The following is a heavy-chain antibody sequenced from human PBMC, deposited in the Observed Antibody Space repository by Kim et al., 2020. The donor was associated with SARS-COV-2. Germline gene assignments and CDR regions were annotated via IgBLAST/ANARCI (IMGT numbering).Heavy chain of an antibody. D-gene: IGHD2-15*01. CDR2: INHSGST. CDR3: ARAKPDTRIGDAFDI. V-gene: IGHV4-34*01. J-gene: IGHJ3*02. CDR1: GGSFSGYY. Sequence: SETLSLTCAVYGGSFSGYYWSWIRQPPGKGLEWIGEINHSGSTNYNPSLKSRVTISVDTSKNQFSLKLSSVTAADTAVYYCARAKPDTRIGDAFDIWGQG.